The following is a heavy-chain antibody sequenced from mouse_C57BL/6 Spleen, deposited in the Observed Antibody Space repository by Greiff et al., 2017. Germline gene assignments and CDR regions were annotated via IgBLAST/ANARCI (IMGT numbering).Heavy chain of an antibody. Sequence: EVKLMESGPGLVKPSQSLSLTCSVTGYSITSGYYWNWIRQFPGNQLEWMGYISYDGSNNYNPSLKNRISITRDTSKNQFFLKLNSVTTEDTATYYCARRRVTTVVADYFDYWGQGTTLTVSS. J-gene: IGHJ2*01. CDR3: ARRRVTTVVADYFDY. D-gene: IGHD1-1*01. CDR1: GYSITSGYY. V-gene: IGHV3-6*01. CDR2: ISYDGSN.